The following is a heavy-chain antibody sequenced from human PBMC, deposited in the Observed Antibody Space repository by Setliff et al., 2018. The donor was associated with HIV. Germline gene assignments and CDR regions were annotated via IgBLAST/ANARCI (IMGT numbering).Heavy chain of an antibody. CDR3: ARGRGGVITMVRGAHRLYYYGMDV. CDR2: ISGSGSST. V-gene: IGHV3-23*01. D-gene: IGHD3-10*01. CDR1: GFTFGDYA. J-gene: IGHJ6*02. Sequence: GGSLRLSCITSGFTFGDYAMNWVRQAPGKGLEWVSGISGSGSSTYYADSVKGRFTISRDNSKNTLYLEMSRLRAEDTAVYYCARGRGGVITMVRGAHRLYYYGMDVWGQGTTVTVSS.